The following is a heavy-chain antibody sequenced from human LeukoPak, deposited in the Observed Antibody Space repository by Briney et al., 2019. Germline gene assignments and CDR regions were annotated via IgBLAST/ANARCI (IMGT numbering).Heavy chain of an antibody. D-gene: IGHD2-15*01. CDR1: GGSFSGYY. CDR2: INHSGST. Sequence: SETLSLTCAVYGGSFSGYYWSWVRQPPGKGLGWIGEINHSGSTNYNPSLKSRVTISVDTSKNQFSLKLTSVTAADTAVYYCARVDGSCSGGSCPSGNWFDPWGQGTLVTVSS. CDR3: ARVDGSCSGGSCPSGNWFDP. V-gene: IGHV4-34*01. J-gene: IGHJ5*02.